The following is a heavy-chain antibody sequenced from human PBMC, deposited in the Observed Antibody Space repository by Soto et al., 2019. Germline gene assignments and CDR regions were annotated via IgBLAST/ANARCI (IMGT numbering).Heavy chain of an antibody. D-gene: IGHD3-10*01. CDR1: GGSFSGYY. CDR3: ARSTGAN. J-gene: IGHJ4*02. CDR2: INHSGST. Sequence: QVQLQQWGAGLLKPSETLSLTCAVYGGSFSGYYWSWIRQPPGKGLEWLGEINHSGSTNYNPSLKSRVTISVDTSNNQFSLKLSSVTVADTAVYYCARSTGANWGPGTLVTVSS. V-gene: IGHV4-34*01.